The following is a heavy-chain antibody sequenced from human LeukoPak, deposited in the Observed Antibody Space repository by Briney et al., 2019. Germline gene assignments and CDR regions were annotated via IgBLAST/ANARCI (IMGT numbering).Heavy chain of an antibody. D-gene: IGHD4-11*01. J-gene: IGHJ4*02. CDR2: INTGGSST. CDR1: GFTFSNYW. V-gene: IGHV3-74*01. CDR3: ARSNHADDY. Sequence: PGGSLRVSCAASGFTFSNYWMHWVRQVPGKGLVWVSRINTGGSSTTYADSVKGRFTISRDNAKNTLYLQMNSLRAEDTAVYYCARSNHADDYWGQGTLVTVSS.